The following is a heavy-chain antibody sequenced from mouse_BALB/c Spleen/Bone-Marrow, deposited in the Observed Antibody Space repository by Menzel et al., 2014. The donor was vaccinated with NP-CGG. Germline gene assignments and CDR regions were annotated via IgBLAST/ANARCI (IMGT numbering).Heavy chain of an antibody. CDR3: ARYDGYSDNAMDY. CDR1: GFTFTDYY. CDR2: IRNKANGYTT. J-gene: IGHJ4*01. V-gene: IGHV7-3*02. Sequence: EVQLVESGGGLVQPGSSLRLSCATSGFTFTDYYMNWVRQPPGKALEWLGFIRNKANGYTTEFSASVKGRFTISRDNSQSILHLQMNTLRAEDSATYYCARYDGYSDNAMDYWGQGTSVTVSS. D-gene: IGHD2-3*01.